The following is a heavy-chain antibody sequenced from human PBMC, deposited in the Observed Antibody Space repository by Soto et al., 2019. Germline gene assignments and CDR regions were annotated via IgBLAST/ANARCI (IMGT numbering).Heavy chain of an antibody. CDR2: IYYSGST. CDR1: GGSISSYY. J-gene: IGHJ4*02. V-gene: IGHV4-59*01. D-gene: IGHD2-2*01. CDR3: ARSQDIPAAASHFDY. Sequence: QVQLQESGPGLVKPSETLSLTCTVSGGSISSYYWSWIRQPPGKGLEWIGYIYYSGSTNYNPSLKSRVTISVDTSKNQISLKLSSVTAADTAVYYCARSQDIPAAASHFDYWGQGTLVTVSS.